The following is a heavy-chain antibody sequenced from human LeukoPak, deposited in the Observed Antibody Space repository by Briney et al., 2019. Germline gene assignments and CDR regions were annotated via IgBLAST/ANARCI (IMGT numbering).Heavy chain of an antibody. J-gene: IGHJ6*02. CDR2: IIPMLGTV. V-gene: IGHV1-69*04. Sequence: ASVKVSCKASGATFSSYAINWVRQAPGQGLEWMGRIIPMLGTVNYAQKFQGRVTIIADKFTSTAYMELSSLRSEDTAVYYCARDQKVGATPYFGMDVWGQGTTVTVSS. D-gene: IGHD1-26*01. CDR1: GATFSSYA. CDR3: ARDQKVGATPYFGMDV.